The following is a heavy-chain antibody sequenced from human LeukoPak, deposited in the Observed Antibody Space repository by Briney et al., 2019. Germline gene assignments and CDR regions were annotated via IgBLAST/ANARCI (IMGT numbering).Heavy chain of an antibody. CDR1: GFTVSSNY. J-gene: IGHJ4*02. Sequence: GGSLRLSCAASGFTVSSNYMSWVRQAPGKGLEWVSLIYSGGSTYYADSVKGRFTISRDNSKNTLYLQMNSQRAEDTAVYYCARDLVSAVSYFDYWGQGTLVTVSS. CDR3: ARDLVSAVSYFDY. V-gene: IGHV3-66*01. CDR2: IYSGGST. D-gene: IGHD6-19*01.